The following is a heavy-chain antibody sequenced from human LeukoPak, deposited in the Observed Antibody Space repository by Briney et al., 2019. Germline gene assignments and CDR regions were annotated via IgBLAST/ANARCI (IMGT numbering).Heavy chain of an antibody. CDR2: IGTAGDT. CDR1: GFTFSSYD. V-gene: IGHV3-13*01. J-gene: IGHJ4*02. CDR3: ARMRSGSYSFDY. Sequence: GGSLRLSCAASGFTFSSYDMHWVRQATGKGLEWVSAIGTAGDTYYPGSVKGRFTISRENAKNSLYLQMSSLRAGDTAVYYCARMRSGSYSFDYWGQGTLVTVSS. D-gene: IGHD3-10*01.